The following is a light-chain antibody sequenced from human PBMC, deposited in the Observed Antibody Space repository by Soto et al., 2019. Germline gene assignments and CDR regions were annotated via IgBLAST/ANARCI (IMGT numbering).Light chain of an antibody. J-gene: IGKJ1*01. CDR2: GAS. V-gene: IGKV3-20*01. CDR3: QQYDTSPRT. Sequence: EIVLTQSPGTLSLSPGERATLSCRASQSVNSNYLAWYQQKPGQGPRVLMYGASSRATGIPDRFSGSGSGTDFTLTISRLEPDDFAVYYRQQYDTSPRTFGQGTKVEIK. CDR1: QSVNSNY.